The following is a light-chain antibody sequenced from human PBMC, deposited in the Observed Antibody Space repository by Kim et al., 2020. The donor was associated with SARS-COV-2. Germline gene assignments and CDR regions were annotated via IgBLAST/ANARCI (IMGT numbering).Light chain of an antibody. J-gene: IGLJ2*01. CDR2: DVS. CDR1: SSDIGAYNY. V-gene: IGLV2-14*03. CDR3: SSYRSTNLGV. Sequence: GQSITISCTGTSSDIGAYNYVSWYQQHPGKAPRLLIYDVSERPSGVSNRFSASKSGNTASLTISGLQAEDEADYYCSSYRSTNLGVFGGGTTLTVL.